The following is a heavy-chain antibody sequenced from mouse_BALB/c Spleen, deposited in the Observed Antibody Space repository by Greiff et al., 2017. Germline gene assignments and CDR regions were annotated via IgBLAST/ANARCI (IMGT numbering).Heavy chain of an antibody. CDR2: IYPYNGGT. D-gene: IGHD2-1*01. J-gene: IGHJ4*01. CDR3: AKDSGNLYAMDY. V-gene: IGHV1S29*02. CDR1: GYTFTDYN. Sequence: EVQLQQSGPELVKPGASVKISCKASGYTFTDYNMHWVKQSHGKSLEWIGYIYPYNGGTGYNQKFKSKATLTVDNSSSTAYMELRSLTSEDSAVYYCAKDSGNLYAMDYWGQGTSVTVSS.